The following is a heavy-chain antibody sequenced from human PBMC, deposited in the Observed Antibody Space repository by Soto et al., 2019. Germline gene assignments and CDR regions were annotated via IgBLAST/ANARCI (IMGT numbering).Heavy chain of an antibody. D-gene: IGHD3-22*01. CDR3: AKTADLSGYYGGFYFDY. V-gene: IGHV3-23*01. Sequence: GGSLRLSCAASGSTFRSYGMSWVRQAPGKGLEWVSSISASGFTIYYADSVKGRFTISRDNSKNTLYLQVNSLRPDDTAVYYCAKTADLSGYYGGFYFDYWGQGTLVTVSS. J-gene: IGHJ4*02. CDR2: ISASGFTI. CDR1: GSTFRSYG.